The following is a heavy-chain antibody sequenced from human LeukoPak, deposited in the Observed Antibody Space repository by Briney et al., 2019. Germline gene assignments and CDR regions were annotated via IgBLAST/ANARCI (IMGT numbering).Heavy chain of an antibody. CDR2: INPNSGGT. J-gene: IGHJ5*02. Sequence: ASVKVSCKASGYTFTGYYMHWVRQAPGQGLEWMGWINPNSGGTNYAQKFQGSVTMTRDTSISTAYTELSRLRSDDTAVYYCARSGQEIRVDRWFDPWGQGTLVTVSS. V-gene: IGHV1-2*02. D-gene: IGHD2-2*01. CDR3: ARSGQEIRVDRWFDP. CDR1: GYTFTGYY.